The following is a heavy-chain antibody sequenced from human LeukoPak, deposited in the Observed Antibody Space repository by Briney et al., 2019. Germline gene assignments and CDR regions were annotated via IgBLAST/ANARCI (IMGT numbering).Heavy chain of an antibody. CDR1: GGSINSYY. D-gene: IGHD3-10*01. J-gene: IGHJ3*02. Sequence: SETLSLTCTVSGGSINSYYWSWIRQPPGKGLEWIGSMSYSGSTNYNPSLKSPVTMSVDTSKNHFSLNLSSVTTADTAVYYCARDQGAYGSGSYYNTNAFDIWGQGTMVTVSS. CDR2: MSYSGST. V-gene: IGHV4-59*01. CDR3: ARDQGAYGSGSYYNTNAFDI.